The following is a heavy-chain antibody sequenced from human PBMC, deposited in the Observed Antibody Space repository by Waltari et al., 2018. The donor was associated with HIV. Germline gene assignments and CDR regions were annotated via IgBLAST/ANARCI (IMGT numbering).Heavy chain of an antibody. J-gene: IGHJ6*02. Sequence: EVQLVESGGGLVQPGGSLRVSCAASGFTFSSYWIHWVRQAPGKGLVWVSRINTDGSSTSYADSVKGRFTIPRDNAKNTLYLQMNSLRAEDTAVYYCARGGHCSGISCYTGDYSYGLDVWGQGTTVTVSS. CDR2: INTDGSST. CDR3: ARGGHCSGISCYTGDYSYGLDV. CDR1: GFTFSSYW. D-gene: IGHD2-2*02. V-gene: IGHV3-74*01.